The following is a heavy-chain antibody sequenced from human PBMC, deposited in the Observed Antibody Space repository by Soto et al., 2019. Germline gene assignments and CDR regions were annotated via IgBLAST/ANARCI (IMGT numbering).Heavy chain of an antibody. CDR2: ISGSGFKK. CDR1: GFIFENFG. CDR3: AKNQGVELVPLATVDWFDP. J-gene: IGHJ5*02. V-gene: IGHV3-23*01. Sequence: GSLRLSCAASGFIFENFGMSWVRQAPGKGLEWISSISGSGFKKYYADSVRGRFTISRDNSKSTVYLELNNLSAEDTAVYHCAKNQGVELVPLATVDWFDPWGQGSVVTVSS. D-gene: IGHD1-26*01.